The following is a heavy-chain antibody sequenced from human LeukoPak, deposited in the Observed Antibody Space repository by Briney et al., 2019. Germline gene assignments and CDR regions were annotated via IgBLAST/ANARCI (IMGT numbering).Heavy chain of an antibody. CDR1: GFTFSNAW. J-gene: IGHJ4*02. CDR2: IKSKTDGGTT. V-gene: IGHV3-15*01. Sequence: PGGSLRLSCAASGFTFSNAWMSWVRQAPGKGLEWVGSIKSKTDGGTTDYAAPVKGRFTISRDDSKNTLYLQMNSLKTEDTAVYYCTTVVDIVVVPAAFEYFDYWGQGTLVTVSS. D-gene: IGHD2-2*03. CDR3: TTVVDIVVVPAAFEYFDY.